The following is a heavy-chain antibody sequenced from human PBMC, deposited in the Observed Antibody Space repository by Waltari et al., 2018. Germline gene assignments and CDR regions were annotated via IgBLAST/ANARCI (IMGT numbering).Heavy chain of an antibody. Sequence: QVQLVQSGAEVKKPGASVRVSCRTSGYMFTDYYMHWVRQAPGQGLGWMGWINPKNGATYSAQKFHGRLTMTMDTSITTFYMDLSGLRSDDAAMYFCARLSEVWGQGTLVTVSS. CDR2: INPKNGAT. CDR3: ARLSEV. CDR1: GYMFTDYY. J-gene: IGHJ4*02. V-gene: IGHV1-2*02.